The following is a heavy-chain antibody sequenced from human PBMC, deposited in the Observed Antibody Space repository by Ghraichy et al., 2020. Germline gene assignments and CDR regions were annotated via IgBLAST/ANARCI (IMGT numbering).Heavy chain of an antibody. Sequence: SETLSLTCAVYGGSFSGYYWSWIRQPPGKGLEWIGEINHSGSTNYNPSLKSRVTISVDTSKNQFSLKLSSVTAADTAVYYCARVIQSFIAAAGDYWGQGTLDTVSS. J-gene: IGHJ4*02. CDR1: GGSFSGYY. D-gene: IGHD6-13*01. CDR3: ARVIQSFIAAAGDY. CDR2: INHSGST. V-gene: IGHV4-34*01.